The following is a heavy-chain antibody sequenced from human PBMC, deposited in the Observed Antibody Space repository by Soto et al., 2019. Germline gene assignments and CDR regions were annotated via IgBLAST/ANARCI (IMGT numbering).Heavy chain of an antibody. J-gene: IGHJ4*02. V-gene: IGHV3-74*03. CDR1: GFTFSGYG. CDR2: INMNGATT. D-gene: IGHD2-15*01. Sequence: VRLVESGGGLLHPGGSLRLSCAASGFTFSGYGMHWVRQAPREGLVCISRINMNGATTTYADSEKDRCTISCDNAKHTLSLQMKILTVDDTAIYYWARGTDCDGGAGGYYYHGINWSRRTLVTVSS. CDR3: ARGTDCDGGAGGYYYHGIN.